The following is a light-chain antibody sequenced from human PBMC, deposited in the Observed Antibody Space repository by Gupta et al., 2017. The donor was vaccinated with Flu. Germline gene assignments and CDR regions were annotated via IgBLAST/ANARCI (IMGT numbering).Light chain of an antibody. J-gene: IGLJ2*01. CDR2: EVS. CDR3: SSYTSSSLRV. Sequence: QSALTRPASVSGSPGQSITISCTGTSSDVGGYNYVSWYQQHPGKAPKLMIYEVSNRPSGVSNRFSGSKSGNTASLTISGLQAEDEADYYCSSYTSSSLRVFGGGTKLTVL. CDR1: SSDVGGYNY. V-gene: IGLV2-14*01.